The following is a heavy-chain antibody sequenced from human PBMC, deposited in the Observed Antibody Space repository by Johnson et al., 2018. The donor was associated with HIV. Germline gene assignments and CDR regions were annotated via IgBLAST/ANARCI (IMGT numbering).Heavy chain of an antibody. D-gene: IGHD3-22*01. V-gene: IGHV3-30-3*01. CDR3: VRRFYDSSAFDV. CDR2: ISYDGTNK. J-gene: IGHJ3*01. Sequence: QVQLVESGGGLVQSGGSLRLSCAASGFTFSRYWMSWVRQAPGKGLEWVAFISYDGTNKYFTDSVRGRFTISRDNSRNTLFLQMNSLRAEDTAMYFCVRRFYDSSAFDVWGQGTLVTVSS. CDR1: GFTFSRYW.